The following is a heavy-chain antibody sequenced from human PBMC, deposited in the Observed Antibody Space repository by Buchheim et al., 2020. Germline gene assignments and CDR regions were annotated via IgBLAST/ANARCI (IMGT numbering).Heavy chain of an antibody. Sequence: EVQLVESGGGLVQPGGSLRLSCAASGFSFSSYWMFWVRQAPGKGLVWVSRINTDGSSTDYADSVKGRFTISRDNAKNTLYLQMNSLRAEYSAVYNCTRAKGGYPFDYWGQGTL. CDR3: TRAKGGYPFDY. CDR2: INTDGSST. CDR1: GFSFSSYW. J-gene: IGHJ4*02. V-gene: IGHV3-74*01. D-gene: IGHD3-16*02.